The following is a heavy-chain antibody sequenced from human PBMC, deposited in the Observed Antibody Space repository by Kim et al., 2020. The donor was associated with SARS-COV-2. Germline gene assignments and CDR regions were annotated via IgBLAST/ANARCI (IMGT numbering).Heavy chain of an antibody. J-gene: IGHJ4*02. CDR1: GYTFTSYD. Sequence: ASVKVSCKASGYTFTSYDITWVRQAPGQGLEWMGWISGYNGNTNYAQKLHCRVTMTTDTSTSTAYMELRSLRSDDTAVYYCARDQFTITGTIDFDYWGQGTLVTVSS. V-gene: IGHV1-18*01. CDR3: ARDQFTITGTIDFDY. D-gene: IGHD1-7*01. CDR2: ISGYNGNT.